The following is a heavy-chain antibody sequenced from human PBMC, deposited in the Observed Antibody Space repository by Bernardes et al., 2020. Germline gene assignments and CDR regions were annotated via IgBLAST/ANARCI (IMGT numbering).Heavy chain of an antibody. J-gene: IGHJ3*02. D-gene: IGHD3-3*01. CDR3: ARAFKTPYDFWSGYSGAFDI. Sequence: ASVKVSCKASGYTFTSYDISWVRQATGQGLEWMGWMNPNSGNTGYAQKFQGRVTMTRNTSISTAYMELSSLRSEDTAVYYCARAFKTPYDFWSGYSGAFDIWGQGTMVTVSS. CDR2: MNPNSGNT. CDR1: GYTFTSYD. V-gene: IGHV1-8*01.